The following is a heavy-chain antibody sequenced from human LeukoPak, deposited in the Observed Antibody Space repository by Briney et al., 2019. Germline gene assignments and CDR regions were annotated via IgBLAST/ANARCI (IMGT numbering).Heavy chain of an antibody. V-gene: IGHV3-7*01. Sequence: PGGSLRLSCAASGFTFSSYWMSWVRQAPGKGLEWVANIKQDGSEKNYVDSVKGRFIISRDNAKNSLYLQMNSLRAEDTAVYYCARDGSYDFWSGYLYYFDYWGQGTLVTVSS. CDR3: ARDGSYDFWSGYLYYFDY. D-gene: IGHD3-3*01. J-gene: IGHJ4*02. CDR2: IKQDGSEK. CDR1: GFTFSSYW.